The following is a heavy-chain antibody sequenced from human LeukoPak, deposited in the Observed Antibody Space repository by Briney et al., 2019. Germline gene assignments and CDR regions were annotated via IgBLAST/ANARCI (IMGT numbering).Heavy chain of an antibody. V-gene: IGHV3-74*01. CDR3: AKSRAMVRGVKVSGYYYYGMDV. CDR1: GFTFSSYW. Sequence: GGSLRLSCAASGFTFSSYWMYWVRQAPGKGLVWISRINSDGSDTTYADSVKGRFTISRDNSKNTLYLQMNSLRAEDTAVYYCAKSRAMVRGVKVSGYYYYGMDVWGQGTTVTVSS. D-gene: IGHD3-10*01. CDR2: INSDGSDT. J-gene: IGHJ6*02.